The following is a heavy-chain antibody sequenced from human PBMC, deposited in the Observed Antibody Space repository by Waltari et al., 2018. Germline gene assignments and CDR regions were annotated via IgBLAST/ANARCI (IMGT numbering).Heavy chain of an antibody. CDR2: VYTRGST. V-gene: IGHV4-61*02. Sequence: QVQLQQWGPGLVKPSQTLSLTCTVSGGSISSGSYYWSWIRQPAGKGLEWIGRVYTRGSTNYNPSLKSRVTISVDTSKNQFSLKLSSVTAADTAVYYCARSAGTQENYYYYGMDVWGQGTTVTVSS. CDR3: ARSAGTQENYYYYGMDV. CDR1: GGSISSGSYY. J-gene: IGHJ6*02.